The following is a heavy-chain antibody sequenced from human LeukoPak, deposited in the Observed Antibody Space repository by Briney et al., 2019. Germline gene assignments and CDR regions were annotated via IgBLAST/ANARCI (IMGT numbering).Heavy chain of an antibody. CDR1: GGSLSYYY. Sequence: SETLSLTCAVYGGSLSYYYWSWIRQPPEKGLEWIGEINRSGSTNYNPSLKSRVSISVDTSKDQFSLKLSSVTAADTAVYYCARGGFYCGDDCYVDYWGQGTLVTVSS. J-gene: IGHJ4*02. V-gene: IGHV4-34*01. CDR3: ARGGFYCGDDCYVDY. D-gene: IGHD2-21*02. CDR2: INRSGST.